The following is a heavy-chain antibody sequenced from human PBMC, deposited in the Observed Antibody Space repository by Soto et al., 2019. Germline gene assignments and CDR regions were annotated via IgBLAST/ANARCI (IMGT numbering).Heavy chain of an antibody. V-gene: IGHV3-23*01. D-gene: IGHD4-17*01. CDR1: EFTFSTSG. CDR3: ANHGGFDI. J-gene: IGHJ3*02. Sequence: EVQLLESGGGLVQPGGSLRLSCAAAEFTFSTSGMRWVRQAPGQGLEWVSSISGSGDYTNYADSVKGRFTIARDNSKNTLYLQINSLTAEDTAVYYCANHGGFDIWGQGTMVAVSS. CDR2: ISGSGDYT.